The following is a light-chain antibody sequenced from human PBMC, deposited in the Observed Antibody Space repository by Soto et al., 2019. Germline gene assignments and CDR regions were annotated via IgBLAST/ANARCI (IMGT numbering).Light chain of an antibody. Sequence: EIVLTQSLLSLSVSPGEPASISCRSSQSLTHSSGYNYLDWYLLKPGQPPQLLIYLGSNRGSGVPDRFSGSGSGTDYTLTISRVETEDAGVYFCMQPLQTLITFGQGTRLEIQ. CDR3: MQPLQTLIT. CDR1: QSLTHSSGYNY. V-gene: IGKV2-28*01. J-gene: IGKJ5*01. CDR2: LGS.